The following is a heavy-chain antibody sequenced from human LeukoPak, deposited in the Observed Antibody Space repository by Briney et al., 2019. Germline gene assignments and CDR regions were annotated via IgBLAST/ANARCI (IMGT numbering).Heavy chain of an antibody. V-gene: IGHV1-69*05. CDR1: GGTFSSYA. CDR2: IIPIFGTA. Sequence: ASVKVSCKAPGGTFSSYAISWVRQAPGQGLEWMGGIIPIFGTANYAQKFQGRVTITTDESTSTAYMELSSLRSEDTAVYYRASQAYSSSSQEDYWGQGTLVTVSS. CDR3: ASQAYSSSSQEDY. D-gene: IGHD6-6*01. J-gene: IGHJ4*02.